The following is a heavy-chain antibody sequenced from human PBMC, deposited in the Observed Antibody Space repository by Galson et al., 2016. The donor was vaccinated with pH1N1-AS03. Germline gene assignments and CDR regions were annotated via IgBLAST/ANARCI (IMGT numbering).Heavy chain of an antibody. V-gene: IGHV4-61*02. J-gene: IGHJ4*02. CDR1: GGPISSDTFY. CDR2: IYPSGST. CDR3: ASAENGRDGYYDY. Sequence: TLSLTCTVSGGPISSDTFYWSWIRQPAGKGLEWIGRIYPSGSTNYHPSLKSRVTISVDTSKNQLSLKLSSVTAADTAVYYCASAENGRDGYYDYWGQGTLVTVSA. D-gene: IGHD5-24*01.